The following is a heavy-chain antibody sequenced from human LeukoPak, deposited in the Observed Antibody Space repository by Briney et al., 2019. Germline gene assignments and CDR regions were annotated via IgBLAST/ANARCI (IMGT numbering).Heavy chain of an antibody. CDR3: ARPRSESGGYYYGH. CDR2: VDPTNGAT. Sequence: ASVTVSCTASAYTFTCYYIHWVRHAPGQGLEWMGWVDPTNGATNYAQKFQGRVTMTTDTSSNTAYVEVNWLTSDDTAVFYCARPRSESGGYYYGHWGQGTLVTVSS. J-gene: IGHJ4*02. D-gene: IGHD3-22*01. CDR1: AYTFTCYY. V-gene: IGHV1-2*02.